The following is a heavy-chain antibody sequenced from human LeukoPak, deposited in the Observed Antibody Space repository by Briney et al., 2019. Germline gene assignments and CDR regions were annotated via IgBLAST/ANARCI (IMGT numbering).Heavy chain of an antibody. D-gene: IGHD3-16*02. CDR1: GDSVSSNSAA. CDR3: AVSYDYVWGSYRPGPFDY. V-gene: IGHV6-1*01. Sequence: SQTLSLTCAISGDSVSSNSAAWNWIRQSPSRGLEWLGRTYYRSKWYNDYAVSVKSRIIINPDTSKNQFSLQLNSVTPEDTAVYYCAVSYDYVWGSYRPGPFDYWGQGTLVTVSS. CDR2: TYYRSKWYN. J-gene: IGHJ4*02.